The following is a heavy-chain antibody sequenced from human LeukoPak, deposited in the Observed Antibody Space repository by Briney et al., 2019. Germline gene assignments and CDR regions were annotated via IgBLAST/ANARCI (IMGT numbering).Heavy chain of an antibody. CDR3: AKSSYYDSSGYYREYYFDY. Sequence: GGSLRLSCAASGFTFSSCAMHWVRQAPGKGLEWVSAISGSGGSTYYADSVKGRFTISRDNSKNTLYLQMNSLRAEDTAVYYCAKSSYYDSSGYYREYYFDYWGQGTLVTVSS. J-gene: IGHJ4*02. CDR1: GFTFSSCA. D-gene: IGHD3-22*01. V-gene: IGHV3-23*01. CDR2: ISGSGGST.